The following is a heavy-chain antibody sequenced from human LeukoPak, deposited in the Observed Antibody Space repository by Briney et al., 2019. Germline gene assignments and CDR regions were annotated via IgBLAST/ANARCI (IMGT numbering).Heavy chain of an antibody. J-gene: IGHJ6*04. V-gene: IGHV1-46*01. CDR3: AELGITVIGGV. Sequence: ASVKVSCKASGYTFTSYYMYWVRQAPGQGLEWMGIINPSGGSIRYAQKFQGRVTMTRDTSTSTVYMELSSLRSEDTAVYYCAELGITVIGGVWGKGTTVTISS. D-gene: IGHD3-10*02. CDR2: INPSGGSI. CDR1: GYTFTSYY.